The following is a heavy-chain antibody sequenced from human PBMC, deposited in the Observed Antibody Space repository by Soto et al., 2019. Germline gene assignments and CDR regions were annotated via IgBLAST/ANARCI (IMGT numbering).Heavy chain of an antibody. CDR3: AKDRSTMRWFDP. CDR1: GASVRSYH. V-gene: IGHV4-4*07. CDR2: IQMSGTT. J-gene: IGHJ5*02. D-gene: IGHD1-1*01. Sequence: SETLSLTCAVSGASVRSYHWSWIRQAAGKGPEWIGRIQMSGTTNYNPSLKTRVTMSLDTSKNEVSLRMTSVTAADTAVYFCAKDRSTMRWFDPWGQGILVTVS.